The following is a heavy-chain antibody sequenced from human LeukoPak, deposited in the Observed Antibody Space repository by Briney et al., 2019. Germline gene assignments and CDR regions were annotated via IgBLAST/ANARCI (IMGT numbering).Heavy chain of an antibody. D-gene: IGHD1-26*01. J-gene: IGHJ6*02. CDR2: IIPIFGTA. CDR3: ARVDVVSGSYFYYYYGMDV. Sequence: ASVKVSCKASGGTFSSYAISWVRQAPGQGLEWMGGIIPIFGTANYAQKFQGRVTISADESTSTAYMELSSLRSEDTAVYYCARVDVVSGSYFYYYYGMDVWAKGPRSPSP. CDR1: GGTFSSYA. V-gene: IGHV1-69*13.